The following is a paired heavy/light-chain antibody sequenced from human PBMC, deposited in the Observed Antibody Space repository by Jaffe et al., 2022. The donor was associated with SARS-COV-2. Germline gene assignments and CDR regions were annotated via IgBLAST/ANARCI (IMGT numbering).Light chain of an antibody. CDR1: QSFSSY. CDR2: GAS. J-gene: IGKJ1*01. Sequence: DIQMTQSPSSLSAFVGDRVTITCRASQSFSSYLNWYQQKPGKAPKLLIYGASSLQSGVPSRFSGSGSGTDFTLTISSLQPEDFATYYCQQNYNTPWTFGQGTKVEIK. CDR3: QQNYNTPWT. V-gene: IGKV1-39*01.
Heavy chain of an antibody. Sequence: QVQLVQSGAEVKKPGASVKVSCKASGYTFSNYDINWVRQATGQGLEWMGWMNPNSGNTVYAQTFQGRVTMTRNTSIRTAYMELSSLRSEDTAVYYCARGRGGDWLYGNNWFDPWGQGTLVTVSS. CDR2: MNPNSGNT. J-gene: IGHJ5*02. CDR3: ARGRGGDWLYGNNWFDP. D-gene: IGHD3-9*01. CDR1: GYTFSNYD. V-gene: IGHV1-8*01.